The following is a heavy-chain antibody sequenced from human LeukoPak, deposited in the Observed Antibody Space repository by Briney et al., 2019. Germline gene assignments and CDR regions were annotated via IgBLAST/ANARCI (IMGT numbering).Heavy chain of an antibody. CDR2: IYYNGGT. CDR1: GDSLSGYY. D-gene: IGHD3-10*01. J-gene: IGHJ4*02. Sequence: PSETLSLTCDFSGDSLSGYYWSWIRQPPGKGLEWIGYIYYNGGTEYSPSLKSRANISLDTSKNQFSLKLSSVTAADTAVYYCAVVGGYFDYWGQGILVAVSS. V-gene: IGHV4-59*03. CDR3: AVVGGYFDY.